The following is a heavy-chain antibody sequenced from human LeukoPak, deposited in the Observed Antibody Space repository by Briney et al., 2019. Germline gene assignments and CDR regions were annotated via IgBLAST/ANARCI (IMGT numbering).Heavy chain of an antibody. Sequence: ASVKVSCKASGYTFSDFGINWVRQAPGQGLEWMGWISGNNDNPNYGQKFQGRFTVTTDSSTNTAYMELRSLRFDDTAVYYCARDGTSTDDYWGQGTLVTVSS. CDR1: GYTFSDFG. V-gene: IGHV1-18*01. CDR3: ARDGTSTDDY. J-gene: IGHJ4*02. CDR2: ISGNNDNP. D-gene: IGHD2-2*01.